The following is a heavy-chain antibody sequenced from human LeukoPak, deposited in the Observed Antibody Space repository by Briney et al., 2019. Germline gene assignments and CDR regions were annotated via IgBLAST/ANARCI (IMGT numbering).Heavy chain of an antibody. D-gene: IGHD5-12*01. V-gene: IGHV1-69*13. J-gene: IGHJ4*02. CDR3: ARGNSGYDFPDY. CDR1: GGTFSSYA. CDR2: IIPIFGTA. Sequence: GASVKVSCKASGGTFSSYAISWVRRAPGQGLEWMGGIIPIFGTANYAQKFQGRVTITADESTSTAYMELSSLRSEDMAVYYCARGNSGYDFPDYWGQGTLVTVSS.